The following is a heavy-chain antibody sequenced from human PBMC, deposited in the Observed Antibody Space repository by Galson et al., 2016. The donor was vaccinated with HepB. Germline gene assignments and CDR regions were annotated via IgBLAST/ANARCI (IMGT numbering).Heavy chain of an antibody. J-gene: IGHJ6*02. CDR2: ITTNGDDT. V-gene: IGHV3-64D*06. Sequence: SLRLSCAASGFSFSSYPMHWVRQAPGKGLEYVSGITTNGDDTKYADSVKGRFTIFRDNSKNTLYLQMRSLRAEDTAVNYCVKSNLAAPGGFYGMDVWGQGTTVTVSS. CDR1: GFSFSSYP. CDR3: VKSNLAAPGGFYGMDV. D-gene: IGHD6-13*01.